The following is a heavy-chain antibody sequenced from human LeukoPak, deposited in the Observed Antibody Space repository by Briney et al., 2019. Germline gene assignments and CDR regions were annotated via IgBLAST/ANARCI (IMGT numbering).Heavy chain of an antibody. CDR3: AREIVVVPAAIPYYYYYMDV. V-gene: IGHV1-2*02. D-gene: IGHD2-2*02. CDR1: GYTFTGYY. J-gene: IGHJ6*03. CDR2: INPNSGGT. Sequence: ASVKVSCKASGYTFTGYYMHWVRQAPGQGLEWMGWINPNSGGTNYAQKFQGRVTMTRDTSISTAYMELSRLRSDDTAVYYCAREIVVVPAAIPYYYYYMDVWGKGTTVTVSS.